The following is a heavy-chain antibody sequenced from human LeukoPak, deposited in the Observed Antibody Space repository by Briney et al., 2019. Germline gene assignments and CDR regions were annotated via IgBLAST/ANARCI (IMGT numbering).Heavy chain of an antibody. CDR3: ARDTGTRTPRRFDP. Sequence: SETLSLTCTVSGDSISSSSYSWGWIRQPPGKGLEWIGSIYYSGNTYYNPSLKSRITISVDASKNQFSLKLSSVTAADTAVYYCARDTGTRTPRRFDPWGREPWSPSPQ. D-gene: IGHD4-11*01. J-gene: IGHJ5*02. V-gene: IGHV4-39*07. CDR2: IYYSGNT. CDR1: GDSISSSSYS.